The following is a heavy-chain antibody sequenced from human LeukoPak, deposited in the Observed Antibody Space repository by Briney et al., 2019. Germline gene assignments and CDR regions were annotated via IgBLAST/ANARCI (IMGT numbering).Heavy chain of an antibody. D-gene: IGHD2-15*01. J-gene: IGHJ4*02. V-gene: IGHV4-30-4*01. CDR2: IYYSGST. CDR3: AREGGYCSGGSCYPAFDY. CDR1: GGSISSGDYY. Sequence: SETLSLTCTVSGGSISSGDYYWSWIRQPPGKGLEWIGYIYYSGSTYYIPSLKSRVTISVDTSKNQFSLKLSSVTAADTAVYYCAREGGYCSGGSCYPAFDYWGQGTLVTVSS.